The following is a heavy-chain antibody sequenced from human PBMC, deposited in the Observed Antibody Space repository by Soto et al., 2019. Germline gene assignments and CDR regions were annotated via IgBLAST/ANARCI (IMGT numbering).Heavy chain of an antibody. CDR3: VKDRWVDY. CDR2: ISSNGGST. V-gene: IGHV3-64D*06. D-gene: IGHD6-13*01. CDR1: GFTFSSYA. Sequence: LRLSCSVSGFTFSSYAMHWVRQAPGKGLEYVSSISSNGGSTYYADSVKGRFTISRDNSKNTLNLQMSSLTTEDTAVYYCVKDRWVDYWGQGTLVTVSS. J-gene: IGHJ4*02.